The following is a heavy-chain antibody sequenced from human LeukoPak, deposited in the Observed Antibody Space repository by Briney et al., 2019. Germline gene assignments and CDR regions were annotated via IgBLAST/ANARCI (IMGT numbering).Heavy chain of an antibody. Sequence: ASVKVSCKASGYTLTGYCMHWVRQAPGQGLEWLGWINTKSGATNYAQNFQGRVTVTRDTSMSTTYMELKRLRSDDTAVYYCARDLGISGWYAPPLGYFDYWGQGTLLTVSS. J-gene: IGHJ4*02. V-gene: IGHV1-2*02. D-gene: IGHD6-19*01. CDR1: GYTLTGYC. CDR2: INTKSGAT. CDR3: ARDLGISGWYAPPLGYFDY.